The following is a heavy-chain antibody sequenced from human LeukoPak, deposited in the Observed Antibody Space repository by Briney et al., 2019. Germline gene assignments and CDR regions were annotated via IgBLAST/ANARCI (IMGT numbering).Heavy chain of an antibody. CDR3: ARSGIVGATLIDAFDI. D-gene: IGHD1-26*01. V-gene: IGHV3-15*01. J-gene: IGHJ3*02. CDR1: GFTFSNAW. CDR2: IKSKTDGGTT. Sequence: GGSLRLSCAASGFTFSNAWMSWVRQAPGKGLEWVGRIKSKTDGGTTDYVAPVKGRFTISRDDSRNTLYLQMNSLRAEDTAVYYCARSGIVGATLIDAFDIWGQGTMVTVSS.